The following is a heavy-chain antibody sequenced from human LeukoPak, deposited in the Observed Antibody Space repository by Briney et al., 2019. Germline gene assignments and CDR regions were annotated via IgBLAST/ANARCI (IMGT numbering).Heavy chain of an antibody. Sequence: PSETLSLTCTVSGGSISSSSYYWGWIRQPPGKGLEWIGSIYYSENTYYNPFLKSRVTISVDTYKHQFSLKLNAVTAADTAGYFCARHGSSGYHFDYWGLGTLVTVSS. D-gene: IGHD3-22*01. CDR1: GGSISSSSYY. CDR2: IYYSENT. J-gene: IGHJ4*02. V-gene: IGHV4-39*01. CDR3: ARHGSSGYHFDY.